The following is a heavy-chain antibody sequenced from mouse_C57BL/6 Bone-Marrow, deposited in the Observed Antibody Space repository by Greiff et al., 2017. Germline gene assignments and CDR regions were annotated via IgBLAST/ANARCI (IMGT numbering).Heavy chain of an antibody. V-gene: IGHV1-26*01. CDR3: ARRDYYGSSYVFAY. Sequence: VQLQQSGPELVKPGASVKISCKASGYTFTDYYMNWVKQSHGKSLEWIGDINPNNGGTSYNQKFKGKATLTVDKSSSTAYMELRSLTSEDSAVYYCARRDYYGSSYVFAYWGQGTLVTVSA. CDR1: GYTFTDYY. J-gene: IGHJ3*01. D-gene: IGHD1-1*01. CDR2: INPNNGGT.